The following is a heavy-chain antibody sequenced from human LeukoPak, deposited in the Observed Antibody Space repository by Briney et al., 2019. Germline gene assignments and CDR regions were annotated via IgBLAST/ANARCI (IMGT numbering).Heavy chain of an antibody. CDR2: IRSKANGYAT. V-gene: IGHV3-73*01. CDR1: GFIFSDSL. CDR3: TTTEH. Sequence: GGSLRLSCATSGFIFSDSLMHWVRQASGKGLEWVGRIRSKANGYATAYAASVKGRFTISRDDSKNTAYLQMNSLETEDTAVYYCTTTEHSGQGTLVTVSS. J-gene: IGHJ4*02.